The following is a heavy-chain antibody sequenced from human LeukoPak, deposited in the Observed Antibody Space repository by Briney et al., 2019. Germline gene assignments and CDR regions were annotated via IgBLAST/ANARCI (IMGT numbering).Heavy chain of an antibody. V-gene: IGHV4-61*01. Sequence: PSETLSLTCTVSGGSVSSGSYYWSWIRQPPGKGLEWIGYIYYSGSTNYNPSLKSRVTISVDTSKNQFSLKLSSVTAADTAVYYCARTGGSSSFDYWGQGTLVTVSS. CDR2: IYYSGST. J-gene: IGHJ4*02. CDR1: GGSVSSGSYY. D-gene: IGHD6-6*01. CDR3: ARTGGSSSFDY.